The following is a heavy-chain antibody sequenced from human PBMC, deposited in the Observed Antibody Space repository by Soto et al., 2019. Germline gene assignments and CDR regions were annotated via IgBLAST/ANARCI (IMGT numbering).Heavy chain of an antibody. D-gene: IGHD3-22*01. CDR1: GFTFSSYG. Sequence: PGGSLRLSCAASGFTFSSYGMHWVRQAPGKGLEWVAVIWYDGSNKYYADSVKGRFTISRDNSKNTLYLQMNSLRAEDTAVYYCARDYVLTNGSGYYWNFDYWGQGTLVTVSS. CDR2: IWYDGSNK. J-gene: IGHJ4*02. CDR3: ARDYVLTNGSGYYWNFDY. V-gene: IGHV3-33*01.